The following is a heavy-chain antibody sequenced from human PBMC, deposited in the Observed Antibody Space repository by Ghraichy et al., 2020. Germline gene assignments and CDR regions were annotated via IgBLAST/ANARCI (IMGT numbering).Heavy chain of an antibody. CDR3: ARARRYSSKPRDRHGAFDY. J-gene: IGHJ4*02. CDR2: INHSGST. CDR1: GGSFSGYY. Sequence: SETLSLTCAVYGGSFSGYYWSWIRQPPGKGLEWIGEINHSGSTNYNTSLKSRVTISVDTSKNQFSLKLSSVTAADTAVYYCARARRYSSKPRDRHGAFDYWGQGTLVTVSS. V-gene: IGHV4-34*01. D-gene: IGHD2-15*01.